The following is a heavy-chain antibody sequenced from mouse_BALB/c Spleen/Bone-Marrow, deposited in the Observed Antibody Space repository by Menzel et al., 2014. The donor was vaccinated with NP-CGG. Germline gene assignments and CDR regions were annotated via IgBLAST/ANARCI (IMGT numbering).Heavy chain of an antibody. J-gene: IGHJ3*01. CDR2: IHPSDSET. D-gene: IGHD2-1*01. Sequence: QVQLQQSGAELVRPGASVKLSCKASGYSFTSYWMNWVKQRPGQGLEWIGMIHPSDSETRLNQKFKDKATLTVDKSPSTAYMQLSSPTSEDSAVYYCAREKVYYGISWFAYWGQGTLVTVSA. V-gene: IGHV1-61*01. CDR1: GYSFTSYW. CDR3: AREKVYYGISWFAY.